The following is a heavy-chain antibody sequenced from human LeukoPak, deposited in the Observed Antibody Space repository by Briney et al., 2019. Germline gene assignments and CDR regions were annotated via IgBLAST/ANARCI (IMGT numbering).Heavy chain of an antibody. CDR3: ASWSITIFDYYYMDV. Sequence: DSVKVSCKASGYTFTGYYMHWVRQAPGQGLEWMGWINPNSGGTNYAQKFQGRVTMTRDTSISTAYMELSRLRSDDTAVYYCASWSITIFDYYYMDVWGKGTTVTVSS. J-gene: IGHJ6*03. CDR1: GYTFTGYY. V-gene: IGHV1-2*02. D-gene: IGHD3-3*01. CDR2: INPNSGGT.